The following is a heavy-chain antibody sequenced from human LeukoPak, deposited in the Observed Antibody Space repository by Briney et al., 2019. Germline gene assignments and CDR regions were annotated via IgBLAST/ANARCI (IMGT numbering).Heavy chain of an antibody. CDR2: ISWNSGSM. J-gene: IGHJ4*02. V-gene: IGHV3-9*01. D-gene: IGHD2-2*01. Sequence: PGRSLRLSCAASGFTFDDYAMHWVRQAPGKGLEWVSGISWNSGSMGYADSVRGRFTVSRDNAKNTLYLQMNSLRVEDTAVYYCARASSTSCYYWGQGTLVTVSS. CDR3: ARASSTSCYY. CDR1: GFTFDDYA.